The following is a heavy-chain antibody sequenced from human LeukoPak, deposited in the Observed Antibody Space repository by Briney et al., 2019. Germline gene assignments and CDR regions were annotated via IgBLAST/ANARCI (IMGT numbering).Heavy chain of an antibody. CDR3: VRMVSGDS. D-gene: IGHD2-8*01. CDR1: GLTFSSYA. V-gene: IGHV3-23*01. Sequence: PGGSLRLSCAASGLTFSSYAMSWVRQAPGKGPEWVTTVSASGIHIYYADSAKGRFTISRDNSRNTLELQMNSLRGEDTAVYYCVRMVSGDSWGQGTLVTVTS. J-gene: IGHJ4*02. CDR2: VSASGIHI.